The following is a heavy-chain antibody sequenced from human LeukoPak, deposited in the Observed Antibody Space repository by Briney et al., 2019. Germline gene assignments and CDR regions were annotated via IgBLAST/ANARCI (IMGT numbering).Heavy chain of an antibody. Sequence: GGSLRLSCAASGFTFTTNATSWVRQAPGKGLEWVSAISGRTGATYYADSEKGRFTISRDNSKSTLYLQMDSLRAEDTAVYYCAKCGHSGCYLIEYWGQGTLVTVSS. V-gene: IGHV3-23*01. CDR1: GFTFTTNA. J-gene: IGHJ4*02. CDR3: AKCGHSGCYLIEY. CDR2: ISGRTGAT. D-gene: IGHD6-19*01.